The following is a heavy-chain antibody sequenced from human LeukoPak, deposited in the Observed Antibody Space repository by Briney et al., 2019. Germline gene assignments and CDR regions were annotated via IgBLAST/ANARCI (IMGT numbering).Heavy chain of an antibody. Sequence: GGSLRLSCAASGFTFSSYTMHWVRQPPGKGLEWVAHVASDGSYKWYADSVRGRFTISRDNSKNTLFLQMNSLGAEDTGVYYCARDADWSPFYWGQGTLVTVSS. D-gene: IGHD3/OR15-3a*01. J-gene: IGHJ4*02. CDR3: ARDADWSPFY. CDR2: VASDGSYK. V-gene: IGHV3-30*04. CDR1: GFTFSSYT.